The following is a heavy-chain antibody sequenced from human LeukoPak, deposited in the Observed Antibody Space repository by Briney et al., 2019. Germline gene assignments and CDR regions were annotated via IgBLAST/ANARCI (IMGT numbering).Heavy chain of an antibody. Sequence: GGSLRLSCAASGFTFSSYWMSWVRQAPGKGLEWVANIKKDGSEKYYVDSVKGRFTISRDNAKTSLYLQMNSLRAEDTAVYYCARDPRAGIDGGDWGQGTLVTVSS. D-gene: IGHD1-1*01. V-gene: IGHV3-7*01. CDR1: GFTFSSYW. CDR2: IKKDGSEK. J-gene: IGHJ4*02. CDR3: ARDPRAGIDGGD.